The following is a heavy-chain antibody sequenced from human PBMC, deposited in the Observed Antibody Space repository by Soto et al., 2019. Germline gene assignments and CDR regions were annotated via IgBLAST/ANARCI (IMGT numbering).Heavy chain of an antibody. CDR3: ASPSPAVTTSDYYYGMDV. CDR1: GGSISSNNYY. J-gene: IGHJ6*02. Sequence: SETLSLTCTVSGGSISSNNYYWGWTRQPPGKGLEWIGSIYYSGSTYYNPSLKSRVTISVDTSKNQFSLKLSPVTAADTAVYYCASPSPAVTTSDYYYGMDVWGQGTTVTVSS. CDR2: IYYSGST. D-gene: IGHD4-17*01. V-gene: IGHV4-39*01.